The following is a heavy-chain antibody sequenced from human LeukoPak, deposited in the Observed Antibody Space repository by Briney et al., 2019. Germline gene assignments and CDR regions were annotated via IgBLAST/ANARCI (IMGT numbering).Heavy chain of an antibody. CDR1: GFTFSSYG. CDR3: AKESYYYDSSGYYLDY. CDR2: ITGSGGTT. V-gene: IGHV3-23*01. Sequence: GGSLRLSCEASGFTFSSYGMGWVRQAPGKGLEWVSAITGSGGTTYYTDSVKGRFTISRDNSKNTLYLQMNSLRAEDTAVYYCAKESYYYDSSGYYLDYWGQGTLVTVSS. J-gene: IGHJ4*02. D-gene: IGHD3-22*01.